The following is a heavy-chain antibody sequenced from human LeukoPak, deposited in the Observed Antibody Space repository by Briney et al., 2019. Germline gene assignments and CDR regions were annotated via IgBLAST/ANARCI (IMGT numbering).Heavy chain of an antibody. CDR1: GYSFTTYW. CDR2: IDPSASYT. J-gene: IGHJ4*02. Sequence: GEALKISLKGSGYSFTTYWISWVRQMPGKGLEWMGRIDPSASYTDYAPSFQGHVTISADRSLSTAYLQWYSLKASDTAMYYCARQDFWGQGTLVTVSS. V-gene: IGHV5-10-1*01. CDR3: ARQDF.